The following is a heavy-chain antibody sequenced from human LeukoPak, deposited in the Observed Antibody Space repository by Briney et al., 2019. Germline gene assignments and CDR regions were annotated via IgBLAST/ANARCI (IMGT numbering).Heavy chain of an antibody. CDR2: IRKQDGTT. CDR3: NRWHISGVSYSNV. Sequence: QPGRSLRLSCTASGFTFGEYSMSWVRQAPGKGLEWVGFIRKQDGTTEHAASVRGRFTISRDESNRIAYLQMNSLKTEDTAVYHCNRWHISGVSYSNVRGQGTLVTVSS. CDR1: GFTFGEYS. V-gene: IGHV3-49*04. D-gene: IGHD2-15*01. J-gene: IGHJ4*02.